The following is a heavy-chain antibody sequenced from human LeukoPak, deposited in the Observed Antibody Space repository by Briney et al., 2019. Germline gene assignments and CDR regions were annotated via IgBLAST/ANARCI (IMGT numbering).Heavy chain of an antibody. CDR1: GFTFNSYW. Sequence: QPGGSLTLACADSGFTFNSYWVAWVRQAPGKGLEWVANIKEDGSAKNYVDSVKGRFTISRDNAKKSLYLQMNSLRGEDPAVYDCARYHYDGSGFDCWGQGTLVTVSS. V-gene: IGHV3-7*05. CDR3: ARYHYDGSGFDC. CDR2: IKEDGSAK. D-gene: IGHD3-22*01. J-gene: IGHJ5*01.